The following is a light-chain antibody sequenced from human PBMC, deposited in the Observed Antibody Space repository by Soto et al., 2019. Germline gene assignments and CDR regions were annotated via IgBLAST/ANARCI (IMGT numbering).Light chain of an antibody. Sequence: QSVLTQPPSASGTPGQRVTISCSGSSSNIGRNTVNWYQQLPGTAPTLLIYNNNQRPSGVPDRFSASKSATSASLAISGLQSEDEADYYCTAWDDSLDGYLFGTGTKLTVL. CDR2: NNN. CDR3: TAWDDSLDGYL. V-gene: IGLV1-44*01. J-gene: IGLJ1*01. CDR1: SSNIGRNT.